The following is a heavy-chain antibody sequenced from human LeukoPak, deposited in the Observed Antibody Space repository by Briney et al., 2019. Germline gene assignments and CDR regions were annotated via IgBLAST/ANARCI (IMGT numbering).Heavy chain of an antibody. CDR3: ASDREYYYGSGSFDY. J-gene: IGHJ4*02. V-gene: IGHV3-23*01. Sequence: QSGGSLRLSCAASRFTFSSYAMTWVRQAPGKGLEWVSTISGSGGSTYYADSVKGRFTISRDNAKNSLYLQMNSLRAEDTAVYYCASDREYYYGSGSFDYWGQGTLVTVSS. D-gene: IGHD3-10*01. CDR2: ISGSGGST. CDR1: RFTFSSYA.